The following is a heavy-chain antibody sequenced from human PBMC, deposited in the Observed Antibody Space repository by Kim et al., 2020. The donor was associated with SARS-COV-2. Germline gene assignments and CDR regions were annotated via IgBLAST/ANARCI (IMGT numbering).Heavy chain of an antibody. J-gene: IGHJ3*02. CDR3: TRAEADDSDYGDAFDI. D-gene: IGHD4-17*01. Sequence: SVKGRFTISRDASKSIAYLQMNSLKTEDTAVYYCTRAEADDSDYGDAFDIWGQGTMVTVSS. V-gene: IGHV3-49*01.